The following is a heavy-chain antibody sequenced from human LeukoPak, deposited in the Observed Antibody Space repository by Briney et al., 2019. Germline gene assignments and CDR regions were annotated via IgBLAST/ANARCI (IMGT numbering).Heavy chain of an antibody. CDR3: ARYVSSGLDH. CDR2: VYYSGST. CDR1: GGSISSYY. D-gene: IGHD3-22*01. Sequence: SETLSLTCTVSGGSISSYYWSWIRQPPGKGLEWIGYVYYSGSTNYNPSLTSRVTISVDTSNNQFSLKLSSVTAADTAVYYCARYVSSGLDHWGQGTLVTVSS. V-gene: IGHV4-59*01. J-gene: IGHJ4*02.